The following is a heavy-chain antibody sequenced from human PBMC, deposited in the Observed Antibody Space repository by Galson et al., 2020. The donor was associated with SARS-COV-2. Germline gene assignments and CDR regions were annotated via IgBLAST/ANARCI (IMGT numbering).Heavy chain of an antibody. J-gene: IGHJ4*02. Sequence: GESLKISCAASGFTFSSYSMNWVRQAPGKGLEWVSSISSSSSYIYYADSVKGRFTISRDNAKNSLYLQMNSLRAEDTAVYYCARERQVYDFDYWGQGTLVTVSS. CDR3: ARERQVYDFDY. V-gene: IGHV3-21*01. CDR1: GFTFSSYS. CDR2: ISSSSSYI. D-gene: IGHD2-2*01.